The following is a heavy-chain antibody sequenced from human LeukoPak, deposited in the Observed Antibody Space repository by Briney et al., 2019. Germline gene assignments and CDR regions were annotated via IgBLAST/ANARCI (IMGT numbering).Heavy chain of an antibody. V-gene: IGHV3-23*01. D-gene: IGHD1-1*01. J-gene: IGHJ3*02. CDR1: GFTSSSYA. CDR3: ARDRQGTPGTFDI. CDR2: ISGSGGST. Sequence: PGGSLRLSCAASGFTSSSYAMSWVRQAPGKGLEWVSAISGSGGSTYYADSVKGRFTISRDNSKNTLFLQMNSLRAEDTAVYYCARDRQGTPGTFDIWGQGTMVTVSP.